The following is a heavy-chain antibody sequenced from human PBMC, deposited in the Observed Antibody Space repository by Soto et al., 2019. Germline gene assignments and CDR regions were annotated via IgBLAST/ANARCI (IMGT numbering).Heavy chain of an antibody. CDR2: ISSNGGSA. CDR3: VKEGAAGPYVDY. J-gene: IGHJ4*02. CDR1: GFTFSNYA. D-gene: IGHD6-13*01. V-gene: IGHV3-64D*06. Sequence: GGSLRLSCSASGFTFSNYAMHWVRQAPGKGLEYVSAISSNGGSAYYADSVKGRFTISRDNSKNMLYLQMFSLRAEDTAVFYCVKEGAAGPYVDYGGQGILVTVSA.